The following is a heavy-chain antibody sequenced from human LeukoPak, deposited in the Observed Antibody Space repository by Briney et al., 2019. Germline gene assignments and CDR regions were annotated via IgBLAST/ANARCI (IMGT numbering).Heavy chain of an antibody. D-gene: IGHD5-12*01. Sequence: GGFLRLSCVGSGFTISNYWMDWVRQAPGTGLVWVSRIHPDGSITTYADSVKGRFTTSRDNAKNTLYLQMNSLRAEDTGVYYCAPQQTYSPYNWFDPWGQGTLVTVSS. J-gene: IGHJ5*02. V-gene: IGHV3-74*03. CDR2: IHPDGSIT. CDR1: GFTISNYW. CDR3: APQQTYSPYNWFDP.